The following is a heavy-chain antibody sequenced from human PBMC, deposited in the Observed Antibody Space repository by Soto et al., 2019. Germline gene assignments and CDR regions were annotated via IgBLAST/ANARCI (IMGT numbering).Heavy chain of an antibody. Sequence: PSETLSLTCTVSGGSISSYYWSWIRQPPGKGLEWIGYIYYSGSTNYNPSLKSRVTISVDTSKNQFSLKMTSVTAADTGLYYCAARPYYYYGLDVWGQGTTVTVSS. CDR3: AARPYYYYGLDV. J-gene: IGHJ6*02. V-gene: IGHV4-59*03. D-gene: IGHD3-10*01. CDR2: IYYSGST. CDR1: GGSISSYY.